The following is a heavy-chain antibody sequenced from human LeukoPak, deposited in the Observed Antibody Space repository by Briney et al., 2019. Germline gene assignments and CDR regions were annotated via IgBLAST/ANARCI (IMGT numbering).Heavy chain of an antibody. Sequence: GGSLRLSCAASGFTFSSYAMSWVRQAPGKGREWVSAISGSGGRTYYADSVKSRFTISSNNSKKKLYLQMKSLRAEDTAVYYCAKDQAVTTSDAFDIWGQGTMVTVSS. CDR3: AKDQAVTTSDAFDI. J-gene: IGHJ3*02. D-gene: IGHD4-17*01. CDR2: ISGSGGRT. CDR1: GFTFSSYA. V-gene: IGHV3-23*01.